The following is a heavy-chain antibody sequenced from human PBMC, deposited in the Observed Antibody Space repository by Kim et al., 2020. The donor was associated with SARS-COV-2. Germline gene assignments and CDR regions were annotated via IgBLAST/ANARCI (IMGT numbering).Heavy chain of an antibody. CDR3: ARDTSDLYYYDSSGSPGY. CDR2: INAGNGNT. V-gene: IGHV1-3*01. J-gene: IGHJ4*02. Sequence: ASVKVSCKASGYTFTSYAMHWVRQAPGQRLEWMGWINAGNGNTKYSQKFQGRVTITRDTSASTAYMELSSLRSEDTAVYYCARDTSDLYYYDSSGSPGYWGQGTLVTVSS. CDR1: GYTFTSYA. D-gene: IGHD3-22*01.